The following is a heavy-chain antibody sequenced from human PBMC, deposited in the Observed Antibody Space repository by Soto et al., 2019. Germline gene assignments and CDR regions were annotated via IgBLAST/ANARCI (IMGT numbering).Heavy chain of an antibody. D-gene: IGHD6-13*01. Sequence: PGGSLRLSCAVSGFTFSNYWMHWVRQAPGKGLVWVSRISSDGRNPSYADSVKGRFSISRDNAKNTLYLQMNSLRAEDTAVYYCARDVYRSNCLDYWGQGTLVTVSS. J-gene: IGHJ4*02. CDR2: ISSDGRNP. CDR1: GFTFSNYW. V-gene: IGHV3-74*01. CDR3: ARDVYRSNCLDY.